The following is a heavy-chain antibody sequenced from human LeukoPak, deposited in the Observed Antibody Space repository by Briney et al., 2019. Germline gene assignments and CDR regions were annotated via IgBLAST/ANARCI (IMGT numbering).Heavy chain of an antibody. V-gene: IGHV1-18*01. CDR3: ARACTSTSCHENNWFDP. Sequence: GASVNVSFKASGYTFTNYGISWVRQAPGQGLEGMGWISGYNGKTNYAVKLPGRLIVTTDISTSTAYMELRSLRSDDTAVYYCARACTSTSCHENNWFDPWGQGTLVTVSS. CDR2: ISGYNGKT. CDR1: GYTFTNYG. J-gene: IGHJ5*02. D-gene: IGHD2-2*01.